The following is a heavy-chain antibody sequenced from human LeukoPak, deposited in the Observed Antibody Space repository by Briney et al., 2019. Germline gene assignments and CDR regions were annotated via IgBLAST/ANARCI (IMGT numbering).Heavy chain of an antibody. V-gene: IGHV1-2*02. D-gene: IGHD3-22*01. CDR1: GYTFTGYY. CDR3: ASGYYYFYYYYYMDV. CDR2: INPNSGGT. Sequence: ASVKVSCKASGYTFTGYYMHWVRQAPGQGLEWMGWINPNSGGTNYAQKFQGRVTMTRDTSISTAYMELSRLRSDDTAVYYCASGYYYFYYYYYMDVWGKGTTVTVSS. J-gene: IGHJ6*03.